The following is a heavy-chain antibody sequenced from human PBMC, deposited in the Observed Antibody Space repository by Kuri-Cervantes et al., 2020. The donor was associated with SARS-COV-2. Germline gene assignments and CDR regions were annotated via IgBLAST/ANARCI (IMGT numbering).Heavy chain of an antibody. J-gene: IGHJ3*02. Sequence: GGSLRLSCAASGFTFSSYGMHWVRQAPGKGLEWVSSISSSSSYIYYADSVKGRFTISRDNSKNTLYLQMNSLRAEDTAVYYCAKDYGSSSFSDAFDIWGQGTMVTVSS. V-gene: IGHV3-21*04. CDR1: GFTFSSYG. CDR2: ISSSSSYI. CDR3: AKDYGSSSFSDAFDI. D-gene: IGHD6-13*01.